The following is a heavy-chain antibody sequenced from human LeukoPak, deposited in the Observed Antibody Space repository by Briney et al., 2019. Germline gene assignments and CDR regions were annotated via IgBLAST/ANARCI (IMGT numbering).Heavy chain of an antibody. CDR1: GYTFTSYG. J-gene: IGHJ4*02. V-gene: IGHV1-18*01. D-gene: IGHD1-26*01. Sequence: ASVKVSCKASGYTFTSYGISWVRQAPGQGLEWMGWISGYNGHTNYAQKFQGRVTMTRDTAISTAYMELSRLRSDDTAVYYCARVRGSHWRGSFDYWGQGTLVTVSS. CDR2: ISGYNGHT. CDR3: ARVRGSHWRGSFDY.